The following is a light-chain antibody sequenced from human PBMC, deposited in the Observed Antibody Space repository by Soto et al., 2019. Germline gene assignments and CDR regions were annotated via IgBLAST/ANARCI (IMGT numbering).Light chain of an antibody. CDR1: SSNIGSNH. V-gene: IGLV1-47*01. Sequence: QSVLTQPPSASGTPGQRVTISCSGSSSNIGSNHVYWYQQFPGMAPKLLMYRSDRRPTGVPDRFSGSRSGTSASLAISGLRSDDEADYYCSARDDILSGVVFGGGTKLTVL. CDR2: RSD. CDR3: SARDDILSGVV. J-gene: IGLJ2*01.